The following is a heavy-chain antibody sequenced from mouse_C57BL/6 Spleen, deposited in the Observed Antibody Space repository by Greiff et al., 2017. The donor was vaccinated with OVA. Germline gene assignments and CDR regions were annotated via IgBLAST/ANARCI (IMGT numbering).Heavy chain of an antibody. D-gene: IGHD1-1*01. CDR1: GFSLSTSGMG. V-gene: IGHV8-12*01. J-gene: IGHJ1*03. CDR2: IYCDDDK. CDR3: ARREGLITTVVEGYFDV. Sequence: QVTLKVSGPGILQSSQTLSLTCSFSGFSLSTSGMGVSWLRQPSGKGLVWLAHIYCDDDKRYNPSLKSRLTISKDTSRNQVCLKITSVDTADTATYDCARREGLITTVVEGYFDVWGTGTTVTVAS.